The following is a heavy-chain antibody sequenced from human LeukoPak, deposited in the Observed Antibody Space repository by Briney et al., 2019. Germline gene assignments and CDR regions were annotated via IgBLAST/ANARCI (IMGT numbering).Heavy chain of an antibody. Sequence: SETLSLTCTVSGGSISSGGYYWSWIRQHPGKGLEWIGYIYYSGSTYYHPSLKSRVTISVDTPKNQFSLKLSSVTAADTAVYYCARDGFDAFDIWGQRKMVTVSS. V-gene: IGHV4-31*03. CDR2: IYYSGST. J-gene: IGHJ3*02. CDR3: ARDGFDAFDI. D-gene: IGHD5-12*01. CDR1: GGSISSGGYY.